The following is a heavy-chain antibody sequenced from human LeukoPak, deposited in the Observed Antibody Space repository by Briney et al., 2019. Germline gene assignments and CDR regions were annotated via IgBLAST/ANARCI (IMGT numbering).Heavy chain of an antibody. Sequence: PGGSLRLSCAASGFTVSSNYMSWVRQAPGKGLEWVSVIYSGGSTYYADSVKGRFTISRDNSKNTLYLQMNSLRAEDTAVYYCARGPYCSSTSCPWYFDYWGQGTLVTVSS. CDR2: IYSGGST. J-gene: IGHJ4*02. V-gene: IGHV3-53*01. D-gene: IGHD2-2*01. CDR3: ARGPYCSSTSCPWYFDY. CDR1: GFTVSSNY.